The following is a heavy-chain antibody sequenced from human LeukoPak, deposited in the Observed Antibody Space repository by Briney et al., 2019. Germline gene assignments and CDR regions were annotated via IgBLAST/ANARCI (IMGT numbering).Heavy chain of an antibody. CDR3: ARNQQLGGHSYYYYGMDV. CDR2: ISGGGVTT. Sequence: GGSLRLSCVGSGFTSIAYALTWARQAPGKGLEWVSGISGGGVTTYYADSVKGRFTISRDNSKNTLYLQMNSLRADDAAIYYCARNQQLGGHSYYYYGMDVWGQGTTVTVSS. V-gene: IGHV3-23*01. D-gene: IGHD3-16*01. J-gene: IGHJ6*01. CDR1: GFTSIAYA.